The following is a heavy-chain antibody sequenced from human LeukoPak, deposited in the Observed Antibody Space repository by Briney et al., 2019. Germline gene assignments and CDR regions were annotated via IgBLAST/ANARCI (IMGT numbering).Heavy chain of an antibody. CDR3: ARDSSSSGIYYYYHMDV. Sequence: SETLSLTXAVYGGSFCGYYWSWIRQSPGKGLEWIGYIYYSGSTNYNPSLKSRVTISVDTSKNQFSLKLSSVTAADTAVYYCARDSSSSGIYYYYHMDVWGKGTTVTVSS. J-gene: IGHJ6*03. V-gene: IGHV4-59*01. CDR1: GGSFCGYY. D-gene: IGHD6-6*01. CDR2: IYYSGST.